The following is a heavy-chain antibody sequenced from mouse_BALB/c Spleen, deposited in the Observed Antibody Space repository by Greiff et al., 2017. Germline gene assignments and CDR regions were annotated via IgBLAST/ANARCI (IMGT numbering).Heavy chain of an antibody. J-gene: IGHJ2*01. Sequence: DVKLVESGGGLVQPGGSLKLSCAASGFTFSSYGMSWVRQTPDKRLELVATINSNGGSTYYPDSVKGRFTISRDNAKNTLYLQMSSLKSEDTAMYYCARYGNYVFDYWGQGTTLTVSS. CDR1: GFTFSSYG. V-gene: IGHV5-6-3*01. D-gene: IGHD2-10*02. CDR2: INSNGGST. CDR3: ARYGNYVFDY.